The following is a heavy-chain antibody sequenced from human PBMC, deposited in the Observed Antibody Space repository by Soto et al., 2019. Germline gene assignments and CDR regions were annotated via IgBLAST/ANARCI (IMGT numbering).Heavy chain of an antibody. CDR1: GGSFSGYY. J-gene: IGHJ4*02. Sequence: SETLSLTCAVYGGSFSGYYWSWIRQPPGKGLEWIGEINHSGSTNYNPSLKSRVTISVDTSKNQFSLKLSSVTAADTAVYYCARRRLVAYFDSWGQGTLVTVSS. CDR2: INHSGST. D-gene: IGHD2-21*01. V-gene: IGHV4-34*01. CDR3: ARRRLVAYFDS.